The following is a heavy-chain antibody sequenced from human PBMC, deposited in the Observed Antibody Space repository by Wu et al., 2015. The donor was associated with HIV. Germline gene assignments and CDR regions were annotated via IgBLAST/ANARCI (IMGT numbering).Heavy chain of an antibody. V-gene: IGHV1-18*01. CDR1: GYTLSTFD. CDR2: TSIENANA. CDR3: ARDRYNNGWPGFLDS. D-gene: IGHD6-19*01. Sequence: QVQLVQSAAEVKKPGASVKVSCKASGYTLSTFDISWVRQAPGQGLEWMGWTSIENANANYAQKFRGRITMTADTSTSTAYMEVRSLRSDDTAVYFCARDRYNNGWPGFLDSWGQGTLVTVFS. J-gene: IGHJ4*02.